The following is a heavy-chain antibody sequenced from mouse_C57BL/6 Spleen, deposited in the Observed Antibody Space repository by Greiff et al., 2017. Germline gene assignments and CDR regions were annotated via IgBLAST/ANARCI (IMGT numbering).Heavy chain of an antibody. J-gene: IGHJ3*01. V-gene: IGHV14-4*01. CDR2: IDPENGDT. CDR3: TTGTTPWCAY. CDR1: GFNIKDDY. D-gene: IGHD2-1*01. Sequence: VQLQQSGAELVRPGASVKLSCTASGFNIKDDYMHWVKQRPEQGLEWIGWIDPENGDTEYASKFQGKATITADTSSNTAYLQLSSLTSDDTAVYYCTTGTTPWCAYWGQGTLVTVSA.